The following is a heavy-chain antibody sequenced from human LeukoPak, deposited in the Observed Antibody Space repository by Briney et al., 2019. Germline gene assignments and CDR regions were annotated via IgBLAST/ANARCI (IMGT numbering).Heavy chain of an antibody. Sequence: ASVKVSCKASGGTFSSYAISWVRQAPGQGLEWMGWISPNSDDTNYAQKFQGRVTMTRDTSISTAYMELSRLRSDDTAVYYCARDQGGFDPWGQGTLVTVSS. CDR1: GGTFSSYA. V-gene: IGHV1-2*02. CDR2: ISPNSDDT. J-gene: IGHJ5*02. CDR3: ARDQGGFDP. D-gene: IGHD1-26*01.